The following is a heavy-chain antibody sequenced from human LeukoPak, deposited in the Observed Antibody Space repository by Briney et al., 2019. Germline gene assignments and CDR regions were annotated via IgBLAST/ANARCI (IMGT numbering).Heavy chain of an antibody. V-gene: IGHV1-69*02. CDR1: GGTFSSYS. CDR3: ATTYSRDRSGYYYLLAY. D-gene: IGHD3-22*01. J-gene: IGHJ4*02. CDR2: IIPILGIA. Sequence: ASVKVSCKASGGTFSSYSISWVRQAPGQGLEWMGRIIPILGIANYAQKFQGRVTITADKSTSTAYMELSSPRSEDTAAYYCATTYSRDRSGYYYLLAYWGQGTLVTVSS.